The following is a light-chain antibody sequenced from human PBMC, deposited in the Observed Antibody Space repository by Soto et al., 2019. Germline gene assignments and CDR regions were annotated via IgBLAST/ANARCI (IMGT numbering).Light chain of an antibody. CDR3: QQYNSYSWT. CDR1: QSISSW. V-gene: IGKV1-5*01. J-gene: IGKJ1*01. CDR2: DAS. Sequence: DIQITQSPSTLSASVGDRVTITCRASQSISSWLAWYQQKPGKAPKLLIYDASSLESGVPSRFSGSGSGTEFTLTISSLQPDDFETDYCQQYNSYSWTFGQGTKVDI.